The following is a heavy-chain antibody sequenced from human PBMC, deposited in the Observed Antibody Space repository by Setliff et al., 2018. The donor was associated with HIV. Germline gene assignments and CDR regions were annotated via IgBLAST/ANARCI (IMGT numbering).Heavy chain of an antibody. J-gene: IGHJ6*02. Sequence: GGSLRLSCSASGFTFTIYPMHWVRQAPGKGLEYVSAISPNGDNTHYADSVKGRFTISRDNSKNTLYLQMNSLRAEDTAVYYCAKDRVRGYDSAYYYGMDVWGQGTTVTVSS. CDR2: ISPNGDNT. CDR1: GFTFTIYP. V-gene: IGHV3-64*04. CDR3: AKDRVRGYDSAYYYGMDV. D-gene: IGHD5-12*01.